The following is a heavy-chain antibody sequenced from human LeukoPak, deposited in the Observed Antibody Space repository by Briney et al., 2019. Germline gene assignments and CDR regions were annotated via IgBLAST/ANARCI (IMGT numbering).Heavy chain of an antibody. V-gene: IGHV1-3*01. D-gene: IGHD3-10*01. J-gene: IGHJ5*02. CDR2: INAGNGNT. CDR1: GYTFTSYA. CDR3: ARDRVTMVRGIGNWFDP. Sequence: ASVKVSCKASGYTFTSYAMHWVRQAPGQRLEWMGWINAGNGNTKYSQEFQGRVTITRDTSASTAYMELSSLRSEDTAVYYCARDRVTMVRGIGNWFDPWGQGTLVTVSS.